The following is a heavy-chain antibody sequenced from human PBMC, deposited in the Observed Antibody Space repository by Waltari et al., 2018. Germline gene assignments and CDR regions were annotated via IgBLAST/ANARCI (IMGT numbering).Heavy chain of an antibody. Sequence: QLQLQESGPGLVKPSETLSLTCTVSGGSISSSSYYWSWIRQPPGKGLEWIGYIYYSGSTNYNPSLKSRVTISVDTSKNQCSLKLSSVTAADTAVYYCASGGIAVAPRDYYYYMDVWGKGTTVTVSS. V-gene: IGHV4-61*01. CDR1: GGSISSSSYY. CDR2: IYYSGST. D-gene: IGHD6-19*01. CDR3: ASGGIAVAPRDYYYYMDV. J-gene: IGHJ6*03.